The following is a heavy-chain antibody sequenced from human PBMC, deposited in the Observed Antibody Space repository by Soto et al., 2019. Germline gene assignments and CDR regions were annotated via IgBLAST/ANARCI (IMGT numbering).Heavy chain of an antibody. D-gene: IGHD3-22*01. CDR2: IYYSGST. CDR1: GGSISSSSYY. J-gene: IGHJ1*01. V-gene: IGHV4-39*01. CDR3: ARPSDYYDSSGYYEEYFQH. Sequence: QLQLQESGPGLVKPSETLSLTCTVSGGSISSSSYYWGWIRQPPGKGLEWIGSIYYSGSTYYNPSLKSRVTISVDTSKNQFSLKLSSVTAADTAVYYCARPSDYYDSSGYYEEYFQHWCQGTLVTVSS.